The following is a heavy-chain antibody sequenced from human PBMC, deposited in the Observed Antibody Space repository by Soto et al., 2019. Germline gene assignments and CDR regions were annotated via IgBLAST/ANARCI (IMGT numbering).Heavy chain of an antibody. V-gene: IGHV1-18*01. J-gene: IGHJ4*02. CDR3: ASDPPPVDY. CDR2: ISAYNGNT. CDR1: GYTFSSYF. Sequence: QVQLVQSGAEVKKPGASVKVSCKASGYTFSSYFISWVRQAPGQGLEWMGWISAYNGNTNYAQNLQGRVTMTTDPSTSRGYMELRSLRSDDTAVYYCASDPPPVDYWGQGTLVTVSS.